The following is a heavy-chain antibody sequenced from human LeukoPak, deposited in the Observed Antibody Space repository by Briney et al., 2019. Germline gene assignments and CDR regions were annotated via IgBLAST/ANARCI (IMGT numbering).Heavy chain of an antibody. D-gene: IGHD2-8*01. J-gene: IGHJ4*02. CDR2: INSDGSST. Sequence: GGSLRLSCAASGFTFSSYWMHWVRQAPGKGLVWVSRINSDGSSTSYADSVKGRFTISRDNAKNTLYLQMNSLRAEDTAVYYCARDCTNGVCYGTDFDYWGQGTLVTVSS. CDR1: GFTFSSYW. V-gene: IGHV3-74*01. CDR3: ARDCTNGVCYGTDFDY.